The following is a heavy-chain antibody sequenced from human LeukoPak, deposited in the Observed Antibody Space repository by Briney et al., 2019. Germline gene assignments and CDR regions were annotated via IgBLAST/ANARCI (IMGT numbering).Heavy chain of an antibody. Sequence: SETLSLTCAVSGGSISSSNWWSWVRQPPGKGLEWIGEIYHSGSTNYNPSLKSRVTISVDKSKNQFSLKLSSVTAADTAVYYCARDCSGGSCYSGDYWGQEPWSPSPQ. J-gene: IGHJ4*01. CDR2: IYHSGST. D-gene: IGHD2-15*01. CDR3: ARDCSGGSCYSGDY. CDR1: GGSISSSNW. V-gene: IGHV4-4*02.